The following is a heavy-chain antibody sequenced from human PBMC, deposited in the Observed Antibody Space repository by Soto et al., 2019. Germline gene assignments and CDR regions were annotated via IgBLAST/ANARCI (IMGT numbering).Heavy chain of an antibody. CDR3: ARDAQGVFLHY. CDR2: ISAYNGNT. Sequence: QVQLVQSGAEVKKPGASVKVSCKASGYTFTSYGISWVRQAPGQGLEWMGWISAYNGNTNYAQKLQGRVTMTRDTATSTAYMALRSVRSDDTAVYYCARDAQGVFLHYWGQGTLVTVSS. J-gene: IGHJ4*02. V-gene: IGHV1-18*01. CDR1: GYTFTSYG. D-gene: IGHD3-16*01.